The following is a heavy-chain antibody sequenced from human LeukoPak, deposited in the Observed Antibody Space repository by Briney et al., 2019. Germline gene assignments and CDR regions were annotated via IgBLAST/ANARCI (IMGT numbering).Heavy chain of an antibody. V-gene: IGHV4-59*01. Sequence: SETLSLTCTVSGGSISSYYWSWIRQPPGKGLEWIGYIHFSGSTNYNPSLKSRVTISRDTSKNQFSLKLNSVTAADTAVYYCARGYCSGGSCPNFDYWGQGTLVTVSS. D-gene: IGHD2-15*01. CDR1: GGSISSYY. CDR3: ARGYCSGGSCPNFDY. J-gene: IGHJ4*02. CDR2: IHFSGST.